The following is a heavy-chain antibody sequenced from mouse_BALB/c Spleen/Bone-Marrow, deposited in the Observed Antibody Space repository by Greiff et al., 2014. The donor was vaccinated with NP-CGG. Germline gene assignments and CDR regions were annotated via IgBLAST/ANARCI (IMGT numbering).Heavy chain of an antibody. CDR1: GYSITSDFA. J-gene: IGHJ4*01. V-gene: IGHV3-2*02. CDR3: ARSYYAMDY. CDR2: ISYYGIT. Sequence: EVKLQESGPGLVKPSQSLSLTCTVTGYSITSDFAWNWIRQFPGNKLEWMGYISYYGITSYNPSLKSRISITRDTSKNQFFLQLNSVTSEDTATYYCARSYYAMDYWGQGIPVTVSS.